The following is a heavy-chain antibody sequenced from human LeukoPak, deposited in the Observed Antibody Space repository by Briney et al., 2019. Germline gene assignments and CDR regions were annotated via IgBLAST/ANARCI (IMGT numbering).Heavy chain of an antibody. CDR1: GFTFSSYA. V-gene: IGHV4-34*01. D-gene: IGHD3-22*01. J-gene: IGHJ4*02. CDR2: INHSGST. CDR3: ARGTKRVTTYYYDSSGYYPDY. Sequence: GSLRLSCAASGFTFSSYAMSWVRQAPGKGLEWIGEINHSGSTNYNPSLKSRVTISVDTSKNQFSLKLSSVTAADTAVYYCARGTKRVTTYYYDSSGYYPDYWGQGTLVTVSS.